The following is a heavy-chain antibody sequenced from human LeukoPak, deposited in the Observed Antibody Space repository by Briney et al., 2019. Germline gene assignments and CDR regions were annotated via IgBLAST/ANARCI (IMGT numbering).Heavy chain of an antibody. J-gene: IGHJ6*03. CDR2: ISAYNGNT. CDR3: ARDRPGYSSSWYSHYYYYYYMDV. Sequence: GASVTVSYKASGYTFTSYGISWVGQAPGQGLEGMGWISAYNGNTNYAQKLQGRVTITTDTSTSTAYMELRSPRSDDTAVYYCARDRPGYSSSWYSHYYYYYYMDVWGKGTTVTVSS. D-gene: IGHD6-13*01. CDR1: GYTFTSYG. V-gene: IGHV1-18*01.